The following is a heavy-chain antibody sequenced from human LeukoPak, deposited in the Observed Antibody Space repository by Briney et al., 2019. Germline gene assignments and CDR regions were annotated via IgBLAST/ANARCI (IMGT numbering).Heavy chain of an antibody. CDR3: ARLTNYGSGNYYNDY. CDR2: IHYSGST. D-gene: IGHD3-10*01. CDR1: GGSISSYY. J-gene: IGHJ4*02. V-gene: IGHV4-59*13. Sequence: SETLSLTCTVAGGSISSYYWSWIRQPPGKGLEWIGYIHYSGSTSYNPSLRSRVTISVDTSKNQFSLKLSSVTAADTAVYYCARLTNYGSGNYYNDYWGQGTLVTVSS.